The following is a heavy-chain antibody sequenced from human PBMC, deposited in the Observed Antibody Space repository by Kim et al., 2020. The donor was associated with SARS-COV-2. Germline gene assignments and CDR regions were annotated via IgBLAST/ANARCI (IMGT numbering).Heavy chain of an antibody. CDR2: IWYDGTNK. CDR3: AKDRRAYCGGDCSSYFD. Sequence: GGSLRLSCAASGFTLSDYGIHWVRQAPGKGLEWVAVIWYDGTNKYYADSVEGRFTVSRDNSKSTLYLQMNSLRAEDTAVYYCAKDRRAYCGGDCSSYFD. V-gene: IGHV3-33*06. D-gene: IGHD2-21*02. CDR1: GFTLSDYG. J-gene: IGHJ4*01.